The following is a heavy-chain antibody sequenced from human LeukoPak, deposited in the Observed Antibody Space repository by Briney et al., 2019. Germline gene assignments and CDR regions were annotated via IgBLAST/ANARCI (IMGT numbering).Heavy chain of an antibody. CDR2: IIPILGIA. CDR3: AREAYDSSGELDY. D-gene: IGHD3-22*01. V-gene: IGHV1-69*04. J-gene: IGHJ4*02. CDR1: GGTFSSYA. Sequence: GASVKVSCKASGGTFSSYAISWVRQAPGQGLEWMGRIIPILGIANYAQKFQGRVTITADKSTSTAYMELSSLRSEDTAVYYCAREAYDSSGELDYWGQGTLVTVSS.